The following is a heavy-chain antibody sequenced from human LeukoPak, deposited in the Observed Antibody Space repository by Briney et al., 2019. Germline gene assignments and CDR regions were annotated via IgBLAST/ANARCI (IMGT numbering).Heavy chain of an antibody. CDR2: IIPIFGTA. V-gene: IGHV1-69*01. CDR1: GCTFSSYA. J-gene: IGHJ6*03. CDR3: ARDEGGYDSGDYYYYYMDV. Sequence: SVKVSCKASGCTFSSYAISWVRQPPGQGLEWMGGIIPIFGTANYAQKFQGRVTITADESTSTAYMELRSLRSDDTAVYYCARDEGGYDSGDYYYYYMDVWGKGTTVTVSS. D-gene: IGHD5-12*01.